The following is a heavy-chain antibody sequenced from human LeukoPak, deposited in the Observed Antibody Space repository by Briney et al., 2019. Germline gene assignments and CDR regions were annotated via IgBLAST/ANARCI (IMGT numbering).Heavy chain of an antibody. V-gene: IGHV3-43*02. Sequence: GGSLRLSCAASGFTFADYAMHWVRQAPGKGLEWVSLISGDGGSTYYADSVKGRFTISRDNSKNSLYLQMNSLRTEDTALYYCAKVGIAAAGDDAFDIWGQGTMVTVSS. CDR2: ISGDGGST. CDR3: AKVGIAAAGDDAFDI. D-gene: IGHD6-13*01. J-gene: IGHJ3*02. CDR1: GFTFADYA.